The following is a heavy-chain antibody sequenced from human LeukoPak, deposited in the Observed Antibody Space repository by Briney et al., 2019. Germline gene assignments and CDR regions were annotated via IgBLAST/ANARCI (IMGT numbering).Heavy chain of an antibody. V-gene: IGHV3-23*01. CDR3: AKKLRVGATTLDAFDI. D-gene: IGHD1-26*01. Sequence: GGSLRLYCAASGFTFSSYAMSWVRQAPGKGLEWVSAISGSGGSTYYADSVKGRFTISRDNSKNTLYLQMNSLRAEDTAVYYCAKKLRVGATTLDAFDIWGQGTMVTVSS. J-gene: IGHJ3*02. CDR2: ISGSGGST. CDR1: GFTFSSYA.